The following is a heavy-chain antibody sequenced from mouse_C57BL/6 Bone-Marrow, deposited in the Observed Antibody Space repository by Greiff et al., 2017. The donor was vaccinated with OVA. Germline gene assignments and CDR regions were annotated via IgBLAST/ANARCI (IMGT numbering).Heavy chain of an antibody. CDR1: GYSITSGYD. J-gene: IGHJ2*01. CDR2: ISYSGST. Sequence: EVQRVESGPGMVKPSQSLSLTCTVTGYSITSGYDWHWIRHFPGNKLEWMGYISYSGSTNYNPSLKSRISITHDTSKNHFFLKLNSLTTEDTATYYCARALDYYGSSSHVDYWGQGTTLTVSS. D-gene: IGHD1-1*01. V-gene: IGHV3-1*01. CDR3: ARALDYYGSSSHVDY.